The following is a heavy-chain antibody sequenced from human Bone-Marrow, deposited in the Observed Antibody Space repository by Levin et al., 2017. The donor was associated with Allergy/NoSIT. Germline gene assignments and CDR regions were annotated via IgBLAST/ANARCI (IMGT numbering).Heavy chain of an antibody. Sequence: SETLSLTCTVSGGSITISSYYWGWIRHPPGKGLEWIGYIGYMSNSESTYYNPSLKSRVTISVDTSKNQFSLKLSSVTAADTAVYFCARHYDSLTGPIYWGQGTLVTVSS. CDR3: ARHYDSLTGPIY. V-gene: IGHV4-39*01. D-gene: IGHD3-9*01. CDR1: GGSITISSYY. CDR2: MSNSEST. J-gene: IGHJ4*02.